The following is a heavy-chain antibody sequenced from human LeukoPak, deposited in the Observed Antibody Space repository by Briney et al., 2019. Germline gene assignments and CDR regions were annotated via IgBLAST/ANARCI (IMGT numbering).Heavy chain of an antibody. V-gene: IGHV3-23*01. J-gene: IGHJ4*02. D-gene: IGHD5-24*01. Sequence: GGSLRLSCAASGFTFSSSAMSWVRQAPGKGLEWVSSISGSGSGGSTYYADSVKGRFTISRDNSKNTLYLQMDSLRAEDTAVYYCAKSGYNRFDYWGQGTLVTVSS. CDR2: ISGSGSGGST. CDR1: GFTFSSSA. CDR3: AKSGYNRFDY.